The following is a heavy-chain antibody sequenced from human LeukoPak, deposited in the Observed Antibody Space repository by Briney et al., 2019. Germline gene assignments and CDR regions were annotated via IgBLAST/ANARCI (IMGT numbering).Heavy chain of an antibody. CDR3: AGGSTFSPNWFDP. V-gene: IGHV3-7*04. Sequence: GGSLRLSCAASGYTFSSYWMTWVRQAPGRGLEWVAHIKQDGSQKFYVDSVKGRFTISRDNAENSLYLQMNRLRADDTAVYYYAGGSTFSPNWFDPWGQGTLVTDSS. D-gene: IGHD2/OR15-2a*01. CDR2: IKQDGSQK. CDR1: GYTFSSYW. J-gene: IGHJ5*02.